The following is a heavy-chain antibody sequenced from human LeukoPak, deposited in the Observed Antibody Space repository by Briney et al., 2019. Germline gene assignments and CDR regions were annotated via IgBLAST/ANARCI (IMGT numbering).Heavy chain of an antibody. CDR1: GGSISTFY. V-gene: IGHV4-59*01. CDR3: AREDPQTTVPEGLDV. Sequence: SETLSLTCTVSGGSISTFYWSWLRQPPGKGLEWIGYIYYSGSTSYNPSLKSRVTISVDTSKNQFSLRLSSVTAADTAAYYCAREDPQTTVPEGLDVWGQGTTVTVSS. D-gene: IGHD4-17*01. CDR2: IYYSGST. J-gene: IGHJ6*02.